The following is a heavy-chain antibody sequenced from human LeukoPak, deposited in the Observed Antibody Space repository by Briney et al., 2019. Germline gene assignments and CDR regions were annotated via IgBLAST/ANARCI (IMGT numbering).Heavy chain of an antibody. CDR3: ARISRFCSGGSCYPGNWFAP. D-gene: IGHD2-15*01. CDR1: GYTFTSYD. CDR2: MNPNSGNT. V-gene: IGHV1-8*01. Sequence: ASVKVSRKASGYTFTSYDINWVRQATGQGLEWMGWMNPNSGNTGYTQKFQGRVTMTTNTSITTAYMELSSLRSEDTAVYYCARISRFCSGGSCYPGNWFAPWGQGTLVTVSS. J-gene: IGHJ5*02.